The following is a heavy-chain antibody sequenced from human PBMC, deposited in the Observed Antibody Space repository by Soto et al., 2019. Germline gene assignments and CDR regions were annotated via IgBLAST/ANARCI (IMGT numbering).Heavy chain of an antibody. D-gene: IGHD1-7*01. CDR3: ARVLRLELRSERGLNGFDP. Sequence: QIHLQESGPGLVKPSQTLSLTCTVSGGSIVSGDYYWSWLRQPPGKGLEYIGYIYYSGSTYYSPSLRRRVTISFDTSKNPYPLKLTSVTAADTAVYYGARVLRLELRSERGLNGFDPWGQGSLVTVSS. V-gene: IGHV4-30-4*01. CDR2: IYYSGST. CDR1: GGSIVSGDYY. J-gene: IGHJ5*02.